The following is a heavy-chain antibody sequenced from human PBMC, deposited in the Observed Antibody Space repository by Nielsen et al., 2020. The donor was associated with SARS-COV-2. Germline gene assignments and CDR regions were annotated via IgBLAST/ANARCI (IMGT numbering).Heavy chain of an antibody. CDR1: GFTFSDYY. CDR3: ARSIVPGY. Sequence: GESLKISCAASGFTFSDYYMSWIRQAPGKGLEWVSYISSSSSYTNYADSVKGRFTISRDNAKNSLYLQMNSLRAEDTAVYYCARSIVPGYWGQGTLVTVSS. CDR2: ISSSSSYT. V-gene: IGHV3-11*03. D-gene: IGHD1-26*01. J-gene: IGHJ4*02.